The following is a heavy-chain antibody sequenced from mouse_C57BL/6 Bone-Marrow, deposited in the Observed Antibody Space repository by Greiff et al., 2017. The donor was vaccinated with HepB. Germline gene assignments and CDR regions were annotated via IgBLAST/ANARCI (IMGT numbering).Heavy chain of an antibody. CDR3: ARDWVTTAAAMDY. CDR1: GFTFSSYA. D-gene: IGHD1-2*01. CDR2: ISDGGSYT. Sequence: DVHLVESGGGLVKPGGSLKLSCAASGFTFSSYAMSWVRQTPEKRLEWVATISDGGSYTYYPDNVKGRFTISRDNAKNNLYLQMSHLKSEDTAMYSCARDWVTTAAAMDYWGQGTSVTVSS. V-gene: IGHV5-4*01. J-gene: IGHJ4*01.